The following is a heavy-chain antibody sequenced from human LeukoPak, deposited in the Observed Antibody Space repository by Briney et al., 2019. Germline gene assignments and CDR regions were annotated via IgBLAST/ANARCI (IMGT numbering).Heavy chain of an antibody. CDR2: INPSGGST. D-gene: IGHD3-22*01. CDR3: ARDPPEDYYYDSSGYYSD. CDR1: GYTFTSYY. J-gene: IGHJ4*02. Sequence: ASVKVSCKASGYTFTSYYVHWVRQAPGQGLEWMGIINPSGGSTSYAQKFQGRVTMTRDTSTSAVYMELSSLRSEDTAVYYCARDPPEDYYYDSSGYYSDWGQGTLVTVSS. V-gene: IGHV1-46*01.